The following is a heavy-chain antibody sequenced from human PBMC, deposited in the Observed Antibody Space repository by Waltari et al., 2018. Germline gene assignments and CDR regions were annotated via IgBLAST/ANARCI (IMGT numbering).Heavy chain of an antibody. CDR3: ARAGGRRICSGGRCYSPDS. V-gene: IGHV3-11*06. J-gene: IGHJ4*02. Sequence: QVQLVESGGGLVKPGGSLRLSCAASGFTFSDHYMTWIRQAPGKGLEWVSYISHGNTFGNYADSVKGRFTISRDDAKKSLYLQMNSLRAEDTALYYCARAGGRRICSGGRCYSPDSWGQGTQVTVSS. CDR2: ISHGNTFG. CDR1: GFTFSDHY. D-gene: IGHD2-15*01.